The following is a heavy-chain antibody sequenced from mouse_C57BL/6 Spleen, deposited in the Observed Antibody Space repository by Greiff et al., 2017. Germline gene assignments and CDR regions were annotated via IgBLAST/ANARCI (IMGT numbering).Heavy chain of an antibody. CDR2: IDPSDSYT. J-gene: IGHJ4*01. CDR1: GYTFTSYW. CDR3: GTGYAMDY. Sequence: QVQLQQPGAELVMPGASVKLSCKASGYTFTSYWMHWVKQRHGQGLEWIGEIDPSDSYTNYNQKFKGKSTLTVDKSSSTAYMQLSSLTSEDSAVYYCGTGYAMDYWGQGTSVTVSS. V-gene: IGHV1-69*01.